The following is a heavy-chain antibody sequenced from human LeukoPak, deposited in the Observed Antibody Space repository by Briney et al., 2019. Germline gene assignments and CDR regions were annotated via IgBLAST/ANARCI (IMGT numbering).Heavy chain of an antibody. D-gene: IGHD6-13*01. Sequence: ASVKVSCKASGGTFSSYAISWVRQAPGQGLGWMGWINPNSGGTNYAQKFQGRVTMTRDTSISTAYMELSRLRSDDTAVYYCARESRSSSCRDYWGQGTLVTVSS. CDR1: GGTFSSYA. J-gene: IGHJ4*02. CDR2: INPNSGGT. CDR3: ARESRSSSCRDY. V-gene: IGHV1-2*02.